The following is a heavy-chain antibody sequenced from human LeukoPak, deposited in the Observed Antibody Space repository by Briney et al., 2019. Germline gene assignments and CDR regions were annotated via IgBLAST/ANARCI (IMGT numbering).Heavy chain of an antibody. CDR3: ARGFRNDYYDSSGYSG. V-gene: IGHV1-69*13. CDR1: GGTFSSYA. J-gene: IGHJ4*02. D-gene: IGHD3-22*01. Sequence: GASVKVSCEASGGTFSSYAISWVRQAPGQGLEWMGGIIPIFGTANYAQKFQGRVTITADESTSTAYMELSSLRSEDTAVYYCARGFRNDYYDSSGYSGWGQGTLVTVSS. CDR2: IIPIFGTA.